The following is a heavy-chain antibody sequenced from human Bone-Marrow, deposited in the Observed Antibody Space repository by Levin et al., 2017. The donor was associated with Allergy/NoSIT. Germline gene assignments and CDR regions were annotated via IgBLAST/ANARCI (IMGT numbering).Heavy chain of an antibody. Sequence: SETLSLTCSVSGGSVRGENYYWSWIRQPPGKRLEWIGYISYSGATTYSPSLESRVTISLGASENHFSLRLSSLTSADTAVYYCARDHGDSSDAFAIWGQGTMVTVSS. CDR2: ISYSGAT. CDR1: GGSVRGENYY. CDR3: ARDHGDSSDAFAI. V-gene: IGHV4-61*03. D-gene: IGHD4-17*01. J-gene: IGHJ3*02.